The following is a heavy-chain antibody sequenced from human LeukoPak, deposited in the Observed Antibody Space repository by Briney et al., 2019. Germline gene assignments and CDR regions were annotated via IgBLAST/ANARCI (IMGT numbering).Heavy chain of an antibody. J-gene: IGHJ4*02. CDR1: GFTVSSSY. CDR2: IYDGGST. D-gene: IGHD4-23*01. Sequence: GGSLRLFCAVSGFTVSSSYMNWVRQAPGKGLEWVSVIYDGGSTYYADSVKGRFTISRDNSKNTLYLQMNSLRAEDTAVYYCARLNSDDTLFDYWGQGTQVTVSS. V-gene: IGHV3-53*01. CDR3: ARLNSDDTLFDY.